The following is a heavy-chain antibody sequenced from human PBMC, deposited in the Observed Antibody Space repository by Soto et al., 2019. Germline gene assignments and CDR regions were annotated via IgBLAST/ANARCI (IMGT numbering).Heavy chain of an antibody. V-gene: IGHV1-69*01. CDR1: GGTFSNYA. Sequence: QVLLVQSGAEVKKPGSSVKVSCKASGGTFSNYAITWVRQAPGQGLEWMGGIIPIFGTPNYAQKFQGRVTITADESTSTAYMELSSLKSEDTAVYHCARVHYEYIWGAYSHWGQGTLVTVSS. J-gene: IGHJ4*02. CDR2: IIPIFGTP. D-gene: IGHD3-16*01. CDR3: ARVHYEYIWGAYSH.